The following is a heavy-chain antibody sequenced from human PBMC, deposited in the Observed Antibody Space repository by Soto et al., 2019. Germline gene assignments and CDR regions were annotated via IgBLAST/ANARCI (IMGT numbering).Heavy chain of an antibody. V-gene: IGHV3-64*01. CDR3: ARRIPFGYGMDV. CDR1: GFTFSSYA. D-gene: IGHD3-16*01. Sequence: VQLVESGGGLVQPGGSLRLSCAASGFTFSSYAMKWVRQAPGKGLESVSAITSNGGNTDYASSVKGRFTISRDNSKNTVYLQMGSLRAEDMAVYYCARRIPFGYGMDVWGQGTTVTVSS. CDR2: ITSNGGNT. J-gene: IGHJ6*02.